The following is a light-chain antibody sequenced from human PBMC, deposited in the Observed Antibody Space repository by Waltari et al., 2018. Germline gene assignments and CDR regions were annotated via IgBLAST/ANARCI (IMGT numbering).Light chain of an antibody. Sequence: DVQMTQSPSSLSASVGDRVTITCRASQTVVNYVNWYQQKPGKAPKLLIYTISVLYRGVPTRFADAGAGTEFTLTISNVQPDYFATYYCHQSCIIPPGFGPVTKVDLK. CDR3: HQSCIIPPG. CDR1: QTVVNY. J-gene: IGKJ3*01. V-gene: IGKV1-39*01. CDR2: TIS.